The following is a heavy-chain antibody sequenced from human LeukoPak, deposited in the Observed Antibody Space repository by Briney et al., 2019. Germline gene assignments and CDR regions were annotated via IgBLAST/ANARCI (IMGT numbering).Heavy chain of an antibody. D-gene: IGHD1-7*01. CDR2: IYTSGST. V-gene: IGHV4-4*09. CDR1: GGSISSYY. Sequence: SETLSLTCTGSGGSISSYYWSWIRQPPGKGLEWIGYIYTSGSTNYNPSLKSRVTISVDTSKNQFSLKLSSVTAADTAVYYCARSNWNYVDYYYMDVWGKGTTVTVSS. CDR3: ARSNWNYVDYYYMDV. J-gene: IGHJ6*03.